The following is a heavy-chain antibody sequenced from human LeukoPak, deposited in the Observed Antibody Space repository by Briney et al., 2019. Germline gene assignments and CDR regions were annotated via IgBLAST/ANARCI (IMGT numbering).Heavy chain of an antibody. CDR1: GYTFTSYG. CDR2: ISAYNGNT. CDR3: ARDVGGWYEHWFDP. Sequence: GASVKVSCKASGYTFTSYGISWVRQAPGQGLEWMGWISAYNGNTNYAQKLQGRVTMTTDTSTSTAYMELRSLRSDDTAVYYCARDVGGWYEHWFDPWGQGTLVTVSS. J-gene: IGHJ5*02. V-gene: IGHV1-18*01. D-gene: IGHD6-19*01.